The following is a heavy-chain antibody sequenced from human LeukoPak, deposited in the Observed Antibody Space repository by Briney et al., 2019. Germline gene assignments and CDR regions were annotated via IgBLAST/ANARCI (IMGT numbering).Heavy chain of an antibody. Sequence: PGGSLRLSCTASGFTFGDYAMSWVRQAPGKGLEGVGFIRSKAYGGTTEYAASVKGRFTISRDDSKSIAYLQMNSLKTEDTAVYYCTRVTYYYDSSGYYYGYWGQGTLVTVSS. V-gene: IGHV3-49*04. CDR1: GFTFGDYA. D-gene: IGHD3-22*01. CDR3: TRVTYYYDSSGYYYGY. CDR2: IRSKAYGGTT. J-gene: IGHJ4*02.